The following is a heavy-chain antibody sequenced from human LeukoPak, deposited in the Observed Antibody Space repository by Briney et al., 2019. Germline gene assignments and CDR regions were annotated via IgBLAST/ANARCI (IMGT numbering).Heavy chain of an antibody. CDR3: AKEGYSYGDDF. D-gene: IGHD5-18*01. J-gene: IGHJ4*02. CDR2: IQYDGTNK. V-gene: IGHV3-30*02. CDR1: GFTFSNYA. Sequence: GGSLRLSCAASGFTFSNYAMHWVRQAPGKGLEWVAVIQYDGTNKYYADSVKGRFTISRDNSKSTVYLQVNNLRGEDTAVYYCAKEGYSYGDDFWGQGTLVIVSS.